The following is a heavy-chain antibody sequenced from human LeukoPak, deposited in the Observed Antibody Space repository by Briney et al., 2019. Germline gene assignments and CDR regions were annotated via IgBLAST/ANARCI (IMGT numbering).Heavy chain of an antibody. CDR3: ARDNKLRFLEWLLYHRYYGMDV. CDR2: ISSSSSYI. V-gene: IGHV3-21*01. J-gene: IGHJ6*02. Sequence: GGSLRLSCAASGFTFSSYSMTWVRQAPGKGLEWVSSISSSSSYIYYADSVKGRFTISRDNAKNSLYLQMNSLRAEDTAAYYCARDNKLRFLEWLLYHRYYGMDVWGQGTTVTVSS. D-gene: IGHD3-3*01. CDR1: GFTFSSYS.